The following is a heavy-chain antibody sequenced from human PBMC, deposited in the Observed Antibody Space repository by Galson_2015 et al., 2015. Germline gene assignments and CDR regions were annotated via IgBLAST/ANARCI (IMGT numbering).Heavy chain of an antibody. CDR3: ARLGRATGTDAFDI. CDR1: GFTFSSYG. CDR2: ISGSGSSTTP. Sequence: SLRLSCAASGFTFSSYGMSWVRQVPGKGLEWVSGISGSGSSTTPYYADTVKGRFTVSRDNAKNSLYLQMNSLTAEDTAVYYCARLGRATGTDAFDIWGQGTMVTVSS. J-gene: IGHJ3*02. V-gene: IGHV3-23*01. D-gene: IGHD1-1*01.